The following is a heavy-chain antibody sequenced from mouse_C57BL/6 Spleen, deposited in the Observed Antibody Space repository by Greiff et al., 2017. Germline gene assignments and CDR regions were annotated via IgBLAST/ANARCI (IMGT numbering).Heavy chain of an antibody. CDR3: ARRGTTVVATNYFDY. CDR2: ILPGSGST. Sequence: QVQLQQSGAELVKPGASVKLSCKATGYTFTGYWIEWVKQRPGHGLEWIGEILPGSGSTNYNEKFKGKATFTADTSSNTAYMQLSSLTTEDSAIYYCARRGTTVVATNYFDYWGQGTTLTVSS. J-gene: IGHJ2*01. CDR1: GYTFTGYW. D-gene: IGHD1-1*01. V-gene: IGHV1-9*01.